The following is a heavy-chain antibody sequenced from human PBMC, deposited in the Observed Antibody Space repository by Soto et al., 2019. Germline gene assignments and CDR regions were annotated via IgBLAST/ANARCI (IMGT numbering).Heavy chain of an antibody. D-gene: IGHD3-10*01. CDR2: INSDTGYT. CDR3: VRGKEAGVWFDP. CDR1: GFTFSHHS. J-gene: IGHJ5*02. V-gene: IGHV1-3*04. Sequence: GSVKVSCKASGFTFSHHSIHWVRQAPGQRLEWMGWINSDTGYTKYSQKFQARLTITWDSSAKTAYMELSSLQSEDTAVYYCVRGKEAGVWFDPWGQGTLVTVSS.